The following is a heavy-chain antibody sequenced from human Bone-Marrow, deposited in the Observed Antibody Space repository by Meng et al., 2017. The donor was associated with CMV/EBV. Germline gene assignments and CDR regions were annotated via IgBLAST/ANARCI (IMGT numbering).Heavy chain of an antibody. CDR1: GDSVSSNSAA. CDR2: TYYRSKWYN. V-gene: IGHV6-1*01. D-gene: IGHD6-19*01. J-gene: IGHJ4*02. CDR3: ARGVAVAGFPIDY. Sequence: QQHGPGLGKPSPPPSIPWAISGDSVSSNSAAWNWIRQSPSRGLEWLGRTYYRSKWYNDYAVSVKSRITINPDTSKNQFSLQLNSVTPEDTAVYYCARGVAVAGFPIDYWGQGTLVTVSS.